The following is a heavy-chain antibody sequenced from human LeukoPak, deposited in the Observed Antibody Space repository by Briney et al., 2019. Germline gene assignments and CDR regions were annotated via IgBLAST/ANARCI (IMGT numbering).Heavy chain of an antibody. D-gene: IGHD6-19*01. Sequence: QSGGSLRLSCAASGFTFSSYAMTWVRQAPGKGLEWVSAISGSGGSTYYADSVKGRFTISRDNSKNTLYLQMNSLRAEDTAVYYCAKVQYGSGWYAEYFQHWGQGTLVTVSS. CDR1: GFTFSSYA. V-gene: IGHV3-23*01. J-gene: IGHJ1*01. CDR3: AKVQYGSGWYAEYFQH. CDR2: ISGSGGST.